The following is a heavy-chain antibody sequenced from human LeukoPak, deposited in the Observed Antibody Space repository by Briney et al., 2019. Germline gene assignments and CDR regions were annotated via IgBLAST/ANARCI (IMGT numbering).Heavy chain of an antibody. J-gene: IGHJ4*02. CDR1: GGTSNSNA. CDR2: IIPNLGTT. V-gene: IGHV1-69*04. Sequence: SVTVACTASGGTSNSNAISWVRHAPGQGLEWMGRIIPNLGTTNRAQNFQDRVTLTADKSTNTAYMELTSLTSDDTAVYYCATTNDGGGYQWGDFFDFWGQGTLVTVSS. D-gene: IGHD3-22*01. CDR3: ATTNDGGGYQWGDFFDF.